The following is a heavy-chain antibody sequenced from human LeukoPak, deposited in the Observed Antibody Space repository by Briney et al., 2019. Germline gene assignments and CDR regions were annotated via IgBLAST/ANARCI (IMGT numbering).Heavy chain of an antibody. Sequence: SETLSLTCTVSGASIISDTYFCTWIRHPPGKWLECIAIINYSATTYYNPSLRSRVTVSVDTSNNQVSLMLRAVTAADTAIYYCARHKAHSDWFDPWGHGTLVTVSS. J-gene: IGHJ5*02. D-gene: IGHD2-15*01. CDR1: GASIISDTYF. CDR3: ARHKAHSDWFDP. CDR2: INYSATT. V-gene: IGHV4-39*01.